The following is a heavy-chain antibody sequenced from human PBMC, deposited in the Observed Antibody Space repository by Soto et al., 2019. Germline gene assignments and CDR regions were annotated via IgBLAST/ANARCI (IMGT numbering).Heavy chain of an antibody. J-gene: IGHJ4*02. CDR2: ISGSGASR. CDR3: AKDIRQAGSCLDY. Sequence: EVQLLESGGGLVQPGGSLRLSCAASGFTFSSYAMSWVRQVPGKGLEWVSSISGSGASRYYADSVEGRFTISRDNSKNTMHLQMNSLRAEDTATYYCAKDIRQAGSCLDYWGQGILVTVSS. D-gene: IGHD2-15*01. CDR1: GFTFSSYA. V-gene: IGHV3-23*01.